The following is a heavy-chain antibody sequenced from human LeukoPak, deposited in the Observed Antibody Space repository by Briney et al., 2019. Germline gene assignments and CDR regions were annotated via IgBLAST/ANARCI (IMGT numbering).Heavy chain of an antibody. D-gene: IGHD1-26*01. V-gene: IGHV3-64*01. Sequence: PGGSLRLSCAASGFTFSSYAMHWVRQAPGKGLEYVSAISSNGGSTYYANSVKGRFTISRDNSKNTLYLQMGSLRAEDMAVYYCARAGIVGANLGGYYYGMDVWGQGTTVTVSS. J-gene: IGHJ6*02. CDR1: GFTFSSYA. CDR2: ISSNGGST. CDR3: ARAGIVGANLGGYYYGMDV.